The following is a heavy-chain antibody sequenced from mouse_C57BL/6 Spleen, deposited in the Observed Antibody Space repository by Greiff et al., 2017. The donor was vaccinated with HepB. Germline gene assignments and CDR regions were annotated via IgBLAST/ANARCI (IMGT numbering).Heavy chain of an antibody. CDR1: GFTFSDYY. J-gene: IGHJ2*01. CDR2: INYDGSST. Sequence: EVQLQESEGGLVQPGSSMKLSCTASGFTFSDYYMAWVRQVPEKGLEWVANINYDGSSTYYLDSLKSRFIISRDNAKNILYLQMSSLKSEDTATYYCARPHYYGYFDYWGQGTTLTVSS. V-gene: IGHV5-16*01. CDR3: ARPHYYGYFDY. D-gene: IGHD1-2*01.